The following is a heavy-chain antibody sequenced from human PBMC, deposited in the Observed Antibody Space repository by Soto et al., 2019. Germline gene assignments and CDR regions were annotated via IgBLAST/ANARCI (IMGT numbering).Heavy chain of an antibody. J-gene: IGHJ6*02. V-gene: IGHV1-69*01. CDR2: FVPLYDTS. CDR3: PTTPWVVEPPTEGFYYGLDV. D-gene: IGHD1-1*01. Sequence: QVQLVQSGAEVKKSGSSVKVSCKASGGNFSNYAISWVRQAPGQGLEWMGGFVPLYDTSNFAQRFRGRVKMTADESSSTAYMELRSLKSEDTAVYYCPTTPWVVEPPTEGFYYGLDVGGQRTTFT. CDR1: GGNFSNYA.